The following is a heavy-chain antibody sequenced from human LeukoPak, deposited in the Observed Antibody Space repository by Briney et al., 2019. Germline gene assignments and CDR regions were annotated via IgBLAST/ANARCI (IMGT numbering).Heavy chain of an antibody. J-gene: IGHJ4*02. D-gene: IGHD1-26*01. Sequence: GGSLRLSCATSGFTFSAYSMIWVRQTPGKGLECLSYITSSSDSIHYADSVRGRFTVSRDNAKNSLYLQMNSLRDEDTAVYYCARDPGYSRPSSYGYFDHWGQGTLATVSS. CDR1: GFTFSAYS. CDR3: ARDPGYSRPSSYGYFDH. CDR2: ITSSSDSI. V-gene: IGHV3-48*02.